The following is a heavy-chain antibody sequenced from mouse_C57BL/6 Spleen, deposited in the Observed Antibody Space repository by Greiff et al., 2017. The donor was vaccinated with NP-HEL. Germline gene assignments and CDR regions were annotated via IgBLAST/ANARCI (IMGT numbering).Heavy chain of an antibody. J-gene: IGHJ3*01. CDR2: INPNNGGT. V-gene: IGHV1-18*01. Sequence: VQLQQSGPELVKPGASVKIPCKASGYTFTDYNMDWVKQSHGKSLEWIGDINPNNGGTIYNQKFKGKATLTVDKSSSTAYMELRSLTSEDTAVYYCARGRDYSTGFAYWGQGTLVTVSA. CDR3: ARGRDYSTGFAY. D-gene: IGHD1-1*02. CDR1: GYTFTDYN.